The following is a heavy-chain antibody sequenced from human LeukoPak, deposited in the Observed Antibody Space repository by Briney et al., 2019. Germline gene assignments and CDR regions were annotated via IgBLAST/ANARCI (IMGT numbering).Heavy chain of an antibody. J-gene: IGHJ4*02. CDR2: ISTDSSHI. D-gene: IGHD3-10*02. CDR3: ARGSVRGIISF. CDR1: GFTFSSYS. V-gene: IGHV3-21*01. Sequence: PGGSLRLSCAASGFTFSSYSMNWVRQAPGKGLEWVSSISTDSSHIFYVDSVKGRFTTSRDNAQNSLYLQMDSLRAEDTAMYYCARGSVRGIISFWGRGTRVTVSS.